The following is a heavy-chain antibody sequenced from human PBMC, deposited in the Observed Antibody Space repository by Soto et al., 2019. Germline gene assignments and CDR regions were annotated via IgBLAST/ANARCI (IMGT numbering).Heavy chain of an antibody. D-gene: IGHD6-19*01. CDR1: GYSFSSNSAA. CDR3: VRGWYSGVIWFDP. J-gene: IGHJ5*02. V-gene: IGHV6-1*01. CDR2: TYYKSQWYY. Sequence: PSPTLSLTCAISGYSFSSNSAAWNWIRQSPSRGLEWLGRTYYKSQWYYDYAPSVKGRITINPDTSKNQFSLQLNSVTPEDTAVYYCVRGWYSGVIWFDPWGQGTLVTVSS.